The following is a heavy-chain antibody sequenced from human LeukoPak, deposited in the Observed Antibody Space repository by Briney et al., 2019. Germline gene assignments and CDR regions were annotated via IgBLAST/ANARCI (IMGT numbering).Heavy chain of an antibody. Sequence: GGSLRLSCAASGFTFSNYAMSWVRQAPGKGLEWVSGISNSGGSTYYADSVKGRFTISRDIAKDTLYLQMNSLRAEDTAVYYCARVRITRANWFDPWGQGTLVTVSS. CDR1: GFTFSNYA. CDR3: ARVRITRANWFDP. CDR2: ISNSGGST. V-gene: IGHV3-23*01. J-gene: IGHJ5*02. D-gene: IGHD2-2*01.